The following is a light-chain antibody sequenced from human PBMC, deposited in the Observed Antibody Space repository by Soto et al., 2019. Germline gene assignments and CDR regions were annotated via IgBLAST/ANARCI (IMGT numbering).Light chain of an antibody. J-gene: IGLJ3*02. CDR3: CAYAGSSSLV. CDR1: SSDIGNSNF. V-gene: IGLV2-23*01. Sequence: QSVLTQPASMSGSPGQSITISCTGTSSDIGNSNFVSWYRQHPNKAPKVMIYEGDKRPSGVSNRFSGSKSGNTASLTISGLQAEDEADYYCCAYAGSSSLVFGGGTKVTVL. CDR2: EGD.